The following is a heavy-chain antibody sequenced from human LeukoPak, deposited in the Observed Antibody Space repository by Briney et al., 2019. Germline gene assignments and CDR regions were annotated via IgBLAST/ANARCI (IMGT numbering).Heavy chain of an antibody. CDR1: GGSVSSGDYY. J-gene: IGHJ5*02. CDR3: ARGRGNTYYDFWSGRAIWFDP. D-gene: IGHD3-3*01. Sequence: SETLPLTCTVSGGSVSSGDYYWSWIRQPPGKGLEWIEYFYYSGSTYYNPSLKSRVTISVDTSKNQFSLKLSSVTAADTAVYYCARGRGNTYYDFWSGRAIWFDPWGQGTLVTVSS. V-gene: IGHV4-30-4*08. CDR2: FYYSGST.